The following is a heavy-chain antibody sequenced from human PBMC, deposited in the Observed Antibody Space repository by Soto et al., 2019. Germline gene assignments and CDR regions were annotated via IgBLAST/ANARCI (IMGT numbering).Heavy chain of an antibody. Sequence: ASVKVSCKASGYTFTSYAMHWVRQAPGQRLEWMGWINAGNGNTKYSQKFQGRVTITRDTSASTAYMELSSLRSEVTAVYYCAKSATVPAAIAYWGQGTLVTVSS. CDR2: INAGNGNT. CDR1: GYTFTSYA. D-gene: IGHD2-2*02. J-gene: IGHJ4*02. V-gene: IGHV1-3*01. CDR3: AKSATVPAAIAY.